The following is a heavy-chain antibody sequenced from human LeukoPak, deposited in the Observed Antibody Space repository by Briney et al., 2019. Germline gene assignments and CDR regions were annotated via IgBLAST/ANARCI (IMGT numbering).Heavy chain of an antibody. CDR1: GFTFSSYA. CDR3: ARSRDYGDYGYFQH. J-gene: IGHJ1*01. CDR2: ISYDGSNK. V-gene: IGHV3-30-3*01. Sequence: PGRSLRLSCAASGFTFSSYAMHWVRQAPGKGLEWVAVISYDGSNKYYADSVKGRFTISRDNAKNSLYLQMNSLRAEDTAVYYCARSRDYGDYGYFQHWGQGTLVTVSS. D-gene: IGHD4-17*01.